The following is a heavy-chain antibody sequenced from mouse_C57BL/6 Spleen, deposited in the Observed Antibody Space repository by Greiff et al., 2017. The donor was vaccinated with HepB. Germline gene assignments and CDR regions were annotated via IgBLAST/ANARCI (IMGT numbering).Heavy chain of an antibody. CDR3: ARDVYYYGSSYGAWFAY. Sequence: EVQGVESGGGLVKPGGSLKLSCAASGFTFSSYAMSWVRQTPEKRLEWVATISDGGSYTYYPDNVKGRFTISRDNAKNNLYLQMSHLKSEDTAMYYCARDVYYYGSSYGAWFAYWGQGTLVTVSA. CDR2: ISDGGSYT. D-gene: IGHD1-1*01. CDR1: GFTFSSYA. V-gene: IGHV5-4*01. J-gene: IGHJ3*01.